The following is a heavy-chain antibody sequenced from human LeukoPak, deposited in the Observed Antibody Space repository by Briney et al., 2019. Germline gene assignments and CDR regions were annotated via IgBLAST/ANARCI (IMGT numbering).Heavy chain of an antibody. V-gene: IGHV3-53*01. Sequence: GGSLRLSXAASGFTVSSNYMSWVRQAPGKGLEWVSVIYSSDTYYADSVKGRFTISRDNSKNTLYLQMNSLRVEDTAVYYCARGSYFDYWGQGTLVTVSS. CDR2: IYSSDT. CDR3: ARGSYFDY. CDR1: GFTVSSNY. J-gene: IGHJ4*02.